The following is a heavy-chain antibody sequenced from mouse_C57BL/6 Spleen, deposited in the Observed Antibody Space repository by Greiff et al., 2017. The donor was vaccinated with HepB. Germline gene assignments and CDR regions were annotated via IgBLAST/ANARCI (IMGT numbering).Heavy chain of an antibody. J-gene: IGHJ4*01. CDR3: SRRRYYYCSRGDRYYAMDY. CDR2: IHPTRGST. Sequence: VQLQQPGAELVKPGASVTLSCTASGYTFTSYWMHWVKQRPGPGLEWIGMIHPTRGSTNYNATFQSKATLTVDTSSSTAYMQLSSLTSEDSAVYYCSRRRYYYCSRGDRYYAMDYWGQGTSVTVAS. D-gene: IGHD1-1*01. V-gene: IGHV1-64*01. CDR1: GYTFTSYW.